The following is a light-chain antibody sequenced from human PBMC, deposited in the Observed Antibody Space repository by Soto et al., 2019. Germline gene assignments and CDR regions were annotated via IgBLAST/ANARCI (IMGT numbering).Light chain of an antibody. J-gene: IGKJ1*01. CDR3: QQYDKWPRT. V-gene: IGKV3D-15*01. CDR1: QSASIK. Sequence: EIVLTQSPATLSLSPGERATLSCRASQSASIKLAWYQQKPGQPPRLFISDASNRATGIPDRFSGGGSGAEYTLTISSLQSEDFAVYYCQQYDKWPRTFGQGTKVDIK. CDR2: DAS.